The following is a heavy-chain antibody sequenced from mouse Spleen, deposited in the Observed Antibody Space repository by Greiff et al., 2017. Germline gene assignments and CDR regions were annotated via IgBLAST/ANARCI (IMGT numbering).Heavy chain of an antibody. V-gene: IGHV1-39*01. CDR1: GYSFTDYN. Sequence: VHVKQSGPELVKPGASVTISCKASGYSFTDYNMNWVKQSNGKSLEWIGVINPNYGTTSYNQKFKGKATLTVDQSSSTAYMQLNSLTSEDSAVYYCARSKLTGSFDYWGQGTTLTVSS. D-gene: IGHD4-1*01. CDR3: ARSKLTGSFDY. CDR2: INPNYGTT. J-gene: IGHJ2*01.